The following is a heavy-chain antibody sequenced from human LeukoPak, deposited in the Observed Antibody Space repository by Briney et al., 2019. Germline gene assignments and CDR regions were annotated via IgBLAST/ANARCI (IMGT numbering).Heavy chain of an antibody. CDR2: ISYDGSNK. J-gene: IGHJ4*02. CDR1: GFTSSSYA. Sequence: GGSLRLSCAASGFTSSSYAMHWVRQAPGKGLEWVAFISYDGSNKYYADSVKGRFTISRDNSKNTLYLQMNSLRAEDTAVYYCARSQYLAMSYFDYWGQGTLVTVSS. V-gene: IGHV3-30-3*01. D-gene: IGHD2/OR15-2a*01. CDR3: ARSQYLAMSYFDY.